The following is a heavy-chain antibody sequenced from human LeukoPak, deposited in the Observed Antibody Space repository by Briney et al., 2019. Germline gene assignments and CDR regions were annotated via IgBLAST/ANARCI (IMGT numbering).Heavy chain of an antibody. J-gene: IGHJ4*02. CDR3: ARVWAFGDYFDY. V-gene: IGHV1-69*13. Sequence: GASVKVSCKASGGTFSSYAISWVRQAPGQGLEWMGGIIPIFGTANYALKFQGRVTITADESTSTAYMELSSLRSEDTAVYYCARVWAFGDYFDYWGQGTLVTVSS. D-gene: IGHD3-10*01. CDR2: IIPIFGTA. CDR1: GGTFSSYA.